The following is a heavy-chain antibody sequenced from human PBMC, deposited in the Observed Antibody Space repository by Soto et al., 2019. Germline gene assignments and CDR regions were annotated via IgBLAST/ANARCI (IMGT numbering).Heavy chain of an antibody. V-gene: IGHV4-39*01. CDR3: ARSWAHDILTGYDH. CDR2: IYYSGST. D-gene: IGHD3-9*01. CDR1: GGSISSSSYY. Sequence: SETLSLTCSVSGGSISSSSYYWGWIRQPPGKGLEWIGSIYYSGSTYYNPSLKSRVTISVNTSKNQFSLKLSSVTAADTAVYYCARSWAHDILTGYDHWGQGTLVTVSS. J-gene: IGHJ4*02.